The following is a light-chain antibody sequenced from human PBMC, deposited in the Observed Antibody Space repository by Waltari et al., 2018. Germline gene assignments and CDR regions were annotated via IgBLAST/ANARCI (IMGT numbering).Light chain of an antibody. V-gene: IGKV3D-20*01. CDR2: DIS. CDR1: QSVSSVY. J-gene: IGKJ5*01. Sequence: EIVLTQSPATLSLSPGERATLACGASQSVSSVYLAWYQQKPGLAPRLLIYDISNRAPGIPDRFSGSGSGTDFTLTISRLEPEDFAVYYCQHYSGSPITFGQGTRLEI. CDR3: QHYSGSPIT.